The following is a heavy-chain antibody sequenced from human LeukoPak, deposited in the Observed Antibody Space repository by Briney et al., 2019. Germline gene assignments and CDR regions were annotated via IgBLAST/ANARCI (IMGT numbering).Heavy chain of an antibody. CDR3: TRYNVGFES. J-gene: IGHJ4*02. D-gene: IGHD1-1*01. CDR1: GFTFSGSA. CDR2: IRSKANSYAT. Sequence: GGSLRLSCAASGFTFSGSAMHWVRQASGKGLEWVGRIRSKANSYATAYAASVKGRFTISTDDSKNTAYLQMNSLKTEDTAVYYCTRYNVGFESWGQGTLVTVSS. V-gene: IGHV3-73*01.